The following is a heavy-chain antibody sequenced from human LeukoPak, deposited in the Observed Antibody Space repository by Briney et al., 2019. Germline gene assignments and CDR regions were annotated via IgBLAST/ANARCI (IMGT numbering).Heavy chain of an antibody. J-gene: IGHJ6*03. CDR2: ITSGDFV. CDR3: ARGGFNMVRGVIIPSNSYFYYMDI. CDR1: GFTFSAYS. Sequence: GGSLTLSCAASGFTFSAYSMNWVRQAPGKGLEWVSSITSGDFVYFAASLKGRFTISRDNAKSSLYLQMNSLRADDTAVYYCARGGFNMVRGVIIPSNSYFYYMDIWGKGTTVTVSS. V-gene: IGHV3-69-1*01. D-gene: IGHD3-10*01.